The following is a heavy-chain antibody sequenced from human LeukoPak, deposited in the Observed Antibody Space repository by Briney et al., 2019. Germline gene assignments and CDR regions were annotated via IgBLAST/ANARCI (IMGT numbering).Heavy chain of an antibody. D-gene: IGHD1-26*01. J-gene: IGHJ4*02. CDR3: ASVSGSGSYQDYFDY. V-gene: IGHV3-48*04. Sequence: GGSLRLSCAASGFTFSGYSLNWVRQAPGKGLEWISYISTAGTTVYYADSVKGRFAISRDNAKNSLFLQMNSLRAEDTAVSYCASVSGSGSYQDYFDYWGQGTLVTVSS. CDR1: GFTFSGYS. CDR2: ISTAGTTV.